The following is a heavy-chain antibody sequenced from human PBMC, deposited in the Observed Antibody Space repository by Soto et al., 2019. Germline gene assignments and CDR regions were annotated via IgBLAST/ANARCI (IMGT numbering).Heavy chain of an antibody. Sequence: QVQLVESGGGVVQPGRSLRLSCAASGFTFSSYGMHWVRQAPGKGLEWVAVISYDGSNKYYADSVKGRFTISRDNSKNTLYMQMNSLRAEDTAVYYCAKDPGYWGQGTLVTVSA. CDR3: AKDPGY. CDR2: ISYDGSNK. CDR1: GFTFSSYG. J-gene: IGHJ4*02. V-gene: IGHV3-30*18.